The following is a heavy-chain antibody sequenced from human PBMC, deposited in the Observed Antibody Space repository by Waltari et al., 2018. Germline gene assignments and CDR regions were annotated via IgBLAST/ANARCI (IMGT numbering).Heavy chain of an antibody. CDR2: LYSDGSGT. Sequence: EVQLVESGGGLVQPGGSLRLSCAASGFTFIRYWMHWVRQGPGKGLVWVSRLYSDGSGTLDADSVKGRFTISRDNAKNTLYLQLNSLRVEDTAVYYCAREPSPDSSGYFYYYMDVWGKGTTVTVSS. D-gene: IGHD3-22*01. J-gene: IGHJ6*03. V-gene: IGHV3-74*01. CDR3: AREPSPDSSGYFYYYMDV. CDR1: GFTFIRYW.